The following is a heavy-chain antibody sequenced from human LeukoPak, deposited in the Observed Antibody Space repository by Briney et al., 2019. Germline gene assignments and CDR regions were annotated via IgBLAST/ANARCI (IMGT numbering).Heavy chain of an antibody. CDR3: ASGMVRGVTRFDY. V-gene: IGHV4-34*01. D-gene: IGHD3-10*01. J-gene: IGHJ4*02. Sequence: SETLSLTCAVYGGSFSGYYWSWIRQPPGKGLEWIGEINHSGSTNYNPSLKSRVTISVDTSKNQFSLKLSSVTAADTAVYYCASGMVRGVTRFDYWGQGTLVTVSS. CDR1: GGSFSGYY. CDR2: INHSGST.